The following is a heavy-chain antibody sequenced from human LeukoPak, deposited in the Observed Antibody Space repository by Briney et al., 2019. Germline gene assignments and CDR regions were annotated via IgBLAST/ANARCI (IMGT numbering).Heavy chain of an antibody. D-gene: IGHD3-22*01. J-gene: IGHJ3*02. CDR1: GFTFSSFA. Sequence: GSLRLSCAASGFTFSSFAMSWIRQPPGKGLEWIGRIYTSGSTNYNPSLKSRVTMSVDTSKNQFSLKLSSVTAADTAVYYCARDSPFQYYYDSSGQKNDAFDIWGQGTMVTVSS. V-gene: IGHV4-4*07. CDR3: ARDSPFQYYYDSSGQKNDAFDI. CDR2: IYTSGST.